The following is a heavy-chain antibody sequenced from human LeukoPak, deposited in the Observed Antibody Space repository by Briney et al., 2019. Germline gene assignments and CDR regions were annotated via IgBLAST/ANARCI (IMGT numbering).Heavy chain of an antibody. Sequence: GASVKVSCKASGYTFTGYYMHWVRQAPGQGLEWMGLINPSGGSTSYAQKFQGRVTMTRDTSTSTVYMELSSLRSEDTAVYYCARGSDYGDYGGPDFDYWGQGTLVTVSS. CDR1: GYTFTGYY. D-gene: IGHD4-17*01. J-gene: IGHJ4*02. V-gene: IGHV1-46*01. CDR3: ARGSDYGDYGGPDFDY. CDR2: INPSGGST.